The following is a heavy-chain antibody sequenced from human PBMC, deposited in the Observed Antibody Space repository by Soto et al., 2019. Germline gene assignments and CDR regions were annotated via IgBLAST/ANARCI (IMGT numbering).Heavy chain of an antibody. J-gene: IGHJ6*02. Sequence: ASVKVSCKASGYTFTSYAMHWVRQAPGQRLEWMGWINAGNGNTKYSQKFQGRVTITRDTSASTAYMELSSLRSEDTAVYYCARPHELGLHYYYYGMDVWGQGTTVTVS. CDR1: GYTFTSYA. V-gene: IGHV1-3*01. CDR2: INAGNGNT. CDR3: ARPHELGLHYYYYGMDV. D-gene: IGHD6-13*01.